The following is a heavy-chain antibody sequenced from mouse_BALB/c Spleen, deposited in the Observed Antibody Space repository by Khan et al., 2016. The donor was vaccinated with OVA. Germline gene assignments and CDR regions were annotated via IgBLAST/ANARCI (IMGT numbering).Heavy chain of an antibody. Sequence: QLEESGPGLVKPSQSLSLTCTVTGYSITSDFAWNWIRQFPGNKLEWMGYTSSTGSTSYSPSLKSRISITRDTSKNQFFLHLSSVTTEDTATYYCARSLYYSDSDAMDYWGQGTSVTVSS. CDR1: GYSITSDFA. CDR2: TSSTGST. J-gene: IGHJ4*01. D-gene: IGHD2-13*01. CDR3: ARSLYYSDSDAMDY. V-gene: IGHV3-2*02.